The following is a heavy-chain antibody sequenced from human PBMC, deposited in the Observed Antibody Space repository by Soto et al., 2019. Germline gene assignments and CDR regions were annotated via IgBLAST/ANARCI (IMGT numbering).Heavy chain of an antibody. CDR3: ARGRYGDY. CDR1: GYDFTTYG. CDR2: ISAHNGNT. Sequence: QVHLVQSGAEVKKPGASVKVSCKGSGYDFTTYGITWVRQAPGQGLEWMAWISAHNGNTDYAQKLQGRVTVTRDTSTNTAYMELRSLRSDDTAGYYCARGRYGDYWGQGALVTVSS. J-gene: IGHJ4*02. V-gene: IGHV1-18*01. D-gene: IGHD1-1*01.